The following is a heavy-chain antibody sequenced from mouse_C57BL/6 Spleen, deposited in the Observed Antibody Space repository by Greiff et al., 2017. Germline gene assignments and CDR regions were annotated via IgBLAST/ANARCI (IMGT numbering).Heavy chain of an antibody. CDR3: ARRRYDSSFAY. Sequence: EVKLVESGPELVKPGASVKISCKASGYSFTGYYMNWVKQSPEKSLEWIGEINPSTGGTTYNQKFKAKATLTVDKSSSTAYMQLKSLTSEDSAVYYCARRRYDSSFAYWGQGTLVTVSA. CDR2: INPSTGGT. V-gene: IGHV1-42*01. J-gene: IGHJ3*01. D-gene: IGHD2-4*01. CDR1: GYSFTGYY.